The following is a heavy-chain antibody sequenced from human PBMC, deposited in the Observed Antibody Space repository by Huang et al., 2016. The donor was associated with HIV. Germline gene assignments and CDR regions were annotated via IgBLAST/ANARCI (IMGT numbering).Heavy chain of an antibody. V-gene: IGHV1-18*01. J-gene: IGHJ4*02. CDR3: ARVPSDHFSDY. Sequence: QIQLVQSGPEVKKPGASVKVSCKASGYTFSIYGISWVRQAPGQGQEWMGWVIAYSGYTNYSQKFQGRLTMSADTSASTAYMDLRSLTSDDTAVYYCARVPSDHFSDYWGQGTLVTVSS. CDR2: VIAYSGYT. CDR1: GYTFSIYG.